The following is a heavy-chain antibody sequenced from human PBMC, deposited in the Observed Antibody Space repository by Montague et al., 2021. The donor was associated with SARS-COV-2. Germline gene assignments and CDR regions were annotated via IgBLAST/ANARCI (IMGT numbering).Heavy chain of an antibody. Sequence: SETLSLTCTVSGGSIITSNYYWGWLRQPPGKGLEWIGSGDYSGSTSYNLSLTSRVTISVDTSKIQFSLKLTSVTAADTAVYYCARDCYDYGSGSYQRWFDPWGQGTLVTVSS. CDR3: ARDCYDYGSGSYQRWFDP. CDR2: GDYSGST. CDR1: GGSIITSNYY. V-gene: IGHV4-39*02. D-gene: IGHD3-10*01. J-gene: IGHJ5*02.